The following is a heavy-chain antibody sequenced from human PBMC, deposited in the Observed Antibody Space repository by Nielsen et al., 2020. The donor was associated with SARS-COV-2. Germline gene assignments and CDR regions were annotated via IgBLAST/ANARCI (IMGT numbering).Heavy chain of an antibody. V-gene: IGHV3-11*06. D-gene: IGHD6-19*01. Sequence: GESLKISCAASGFTFSDSYMSWIRQAPGKGLEWISYISSSSSYTNYADSLKGRFTISRDNAKNSLYLQMNSLRAEDTAVYYCAREEGGSGWSFDENDAFDIWGQGTMVTVSS. CDR2: ISSSSSYT. J-gene: IGHJ3*02. CDR1: GFTFSDSY. CDR3: AREEGGSGWSFDENDAFDI.